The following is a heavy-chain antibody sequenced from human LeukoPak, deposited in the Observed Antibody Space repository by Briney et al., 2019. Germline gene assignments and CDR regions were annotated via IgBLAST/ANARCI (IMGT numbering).Heavy chain of an antibody. CDR1: GGSLSSYY. V-gene: IGHV4-34*01. CDR2: INHSGST. Sequence: PSETLSLTCSVSGGSLSSYYWSWIRQPPGEGLEWIGEINHSGSTNYNPSLKSRVTMSVVTSKNQFSLKLSSVTAADAAVYYCARQREGYFDLWGRGTLVTVSS. CDR3: ARQREGYFDL. J-gene: IGHJ2*01.